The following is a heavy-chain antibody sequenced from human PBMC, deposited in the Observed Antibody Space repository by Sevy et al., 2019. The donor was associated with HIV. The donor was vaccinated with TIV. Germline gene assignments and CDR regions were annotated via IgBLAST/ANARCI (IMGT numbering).Heavy chain of an antibody. D-gene: IGHD2-15*01. Sequence: GESLKISCAASGFTFSTYTMSWVRQAPGKGLEWGSAISGSAGSTYYADLVQGRFTISRDKSKNTLYLQMNSLRAEDTAVYYCAKGDRTFYGLDVWGQGTTVTVSS. J-gene: IGHJ6*02. CDR3: AKGDRTFYGLDV. V-gene: IGHV3-23*01. CDR2: ISGSAGST. CDR1: GFTFSTYT.